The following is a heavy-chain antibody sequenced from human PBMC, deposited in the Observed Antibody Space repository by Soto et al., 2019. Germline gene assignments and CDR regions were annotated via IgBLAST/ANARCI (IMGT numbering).Heavy chain of an antibody. Sequence: QVQLVESGGGVVQPGRSLRLSCAASGFPFSSSGMHWVRQAPGKGLAWVAVISYDGSNKFYADSVKGRFTISSDNFRNTLYLQMNSLRAEDTAVYYCAKEFHSWNYFDYWGQGTLVTVSS. V-gene: IGHV3-30*18. D-gene: IGHD1-20*01. CDR2: ISYDGSNK. J-gene: IGHJ4*02. CDR3: AKEFHSWNYFDY. CDR1: GFPFSSSG.